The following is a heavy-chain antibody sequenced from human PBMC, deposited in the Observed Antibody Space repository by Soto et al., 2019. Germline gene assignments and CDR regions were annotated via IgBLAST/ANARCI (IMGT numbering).Heavy chain of an antibody. J-gene: IGHJ6*02. CDR1: GYTFTSYG. V-gene: IGHV1-18*01. Sequence: ASVKVSCKASGYTFTSYGISWVRQAPGQGLEWMGWISAYNGNTNYAQKLQGRVTMTTDTSTSTAYMELRSLRSDDTAVYYRARGRFLEWLSHYYYYGMDVWGQGTTVTVS. CDR2: ISAYNGNT. CDR3: ARGRFLEWLSHYYYYGMDV. D-gene: IGHD3-3*01.